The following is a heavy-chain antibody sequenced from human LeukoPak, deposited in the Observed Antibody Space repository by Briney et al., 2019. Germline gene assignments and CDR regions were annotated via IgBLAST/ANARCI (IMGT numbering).Heavy chain of an antibody. V-gene: IGHV3-30*18. CDR3: AKEKYYYDRSGYRRLDY. Sequence: GGSLRLSCAASGLTFSGYVMHWVRQAPGKGVEGVAVISYDGSNKYYADSVKGRFTISGDNSKNTLYLQMNSLTAEDPAVSYCAKEKYYYDRSGYRRLDYWGQGTLVTVSS. J-gene: IGHJ4*02. CDR1: GLTFSGYV. D-gene: IGHD3-22*01. CDR2: ISYDGSNK.